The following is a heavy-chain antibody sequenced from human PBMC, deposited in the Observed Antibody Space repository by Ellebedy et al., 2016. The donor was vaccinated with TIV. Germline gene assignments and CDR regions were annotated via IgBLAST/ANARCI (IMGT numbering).Heavy chain of an antibody. Sequence: GESLKISCAASGFTFTSYWMHWVRQVPGRGLEWAANANQDGSEKHYVDSARGRFTISRDNTKNSAYLQMNSLRVDDTAVYYCARDGTGIVAPGYYYYMDVWGKGTTVTVSS. D-gene: IGHD2-2*01. CDR3: ARDGTGIVAPGYYYYMDV. J-gene: IGHJ6*03. CDR2: ANQDGSEK. CDR1: GFTFTSYW. V-gene: IGHV3-7*03.